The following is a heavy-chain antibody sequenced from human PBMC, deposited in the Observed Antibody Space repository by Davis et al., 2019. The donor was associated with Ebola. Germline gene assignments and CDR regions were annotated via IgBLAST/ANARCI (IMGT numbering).Heavy chain of an antibody. J-gene: IGHJ5*01. CDR2: ISHHNGYT. Sequence: GSLRPSCAVDGGSFSDYFWSWIRQLPEKGLEWIGEISHHNGYTNYNPSLRSRAAISVEPSKNQLSLKISSVTAADTATDDWARTTKTNIGESGHGYNSFDSWGQGVQVTVSS. CDR3: ARTTKTNIGESGHGYNSFDS. CDR1: GGSFSDYF. D-gene: IGHD2/OR15-2a*01. V-gene: IGHV4-34*01.